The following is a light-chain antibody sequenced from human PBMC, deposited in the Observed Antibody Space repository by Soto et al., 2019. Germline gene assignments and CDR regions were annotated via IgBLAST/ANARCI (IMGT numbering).Light chain of an antibody. J-gene: IGKJ1*01. V-gene: IGKV3-15*01. Sequence: IVINQSPATLSVSPGERATLSCRASQSVSSNLAWYQQKPGQAPRLLIYGASTRATGIPARFSGSGSGTEFSLTIRGLQPDDFATYYCQQYDYSRTFGQGTKVDIK. CDR2: GAS. CDR3: QQYDYSRT. CDR1: QSVSSN.